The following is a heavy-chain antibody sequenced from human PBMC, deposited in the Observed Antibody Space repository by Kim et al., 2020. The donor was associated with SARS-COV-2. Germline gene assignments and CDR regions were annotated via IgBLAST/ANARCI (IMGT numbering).Heavy chain of an antibody. D-gene: IGHD6-6*01. CDR3: ARDDERRIAARGWFDP. Sequence: PSVKSRFTISVDTAKNQFSLKLICVSAEDTAVYYCARDDERRIAARGWFDPWGQGTLVTVSS. J-gene: IGHJ5*02. V-gene: IGHV4-31*02.